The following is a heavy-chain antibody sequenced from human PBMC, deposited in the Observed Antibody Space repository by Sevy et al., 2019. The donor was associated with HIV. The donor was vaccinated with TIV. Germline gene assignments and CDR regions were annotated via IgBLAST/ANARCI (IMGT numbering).Heavy chain of an antibody. J-gene: IGHJ4*02. CDR2: IYYNGQF. V-gene: IGHV4-59*08. Sequence: SETLSLTCTVSGGSITSLYWNWIRQPPGKGLEWIANIYYNGQFNYNPSLKSRVTLSLDTSKNQFSLRQSSVTAADAAMYYCAGENAWGRGYSWGQGTLVTVSS. CDR3: AGENAWGRGYS. D-gene: IGHD1-26*01. CDR1: GGSITSLY.